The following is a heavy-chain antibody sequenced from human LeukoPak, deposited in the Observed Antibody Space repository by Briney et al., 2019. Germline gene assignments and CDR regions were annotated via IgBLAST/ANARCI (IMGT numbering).Heavy chain of an antibody. J-gene: IGHJ4*02. CDR1: GGSISSSSYY. D-gene: IGHD3-22*01. Sequence: PSETLSLTCTVSGGSISSSSYYWGWIRQPPGKGLEWIGSIYYSGSTYYNPSLKSRVTISVDTSKIQISLKLNSVTAADTAVYYCASLSFSYYDSSGYYSYYFDYWGQGTLVTVSS. V-gene: IGHV4-39*01. CDR3: ASLSFSYYDSSGYYSYYFDY. CDR2: IYYSGST.